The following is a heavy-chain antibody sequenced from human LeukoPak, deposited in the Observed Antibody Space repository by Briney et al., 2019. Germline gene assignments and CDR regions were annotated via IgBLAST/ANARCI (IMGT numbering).Heavy chain of an antibody. Sequence: GESLRISFKGSGYSFTRYWISWVRQMPGKGLEWMGRIDPSDSYTNYSPSFQGHVIISTDKSISTAYLQWSSLRASDTAIYYCARLPVTGTLYFFDYWGQGALVTVSS. V-gene: IGHV5-10-1*01. CDR3: ARLPVTGTLYFFDY. D-gene: IGHD1-20*01. CDR1: GYSFTRYW. CDR2: IDPSDSYT. J-gene: IGHJ4*02.